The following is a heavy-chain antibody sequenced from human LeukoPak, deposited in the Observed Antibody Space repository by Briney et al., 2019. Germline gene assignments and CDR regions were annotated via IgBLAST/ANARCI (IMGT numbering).Heavy chain of an antibody. V-gene: IGHV4-4*07. D-gene: IGHD2-15*01. Sequence: SEALSLTCTVSGGSFNNYYWNWIRQPAGKGLEWIGRIYSSGSTDYNPSLKSRVTMSVDTSKNQFSLNLTSVTAADSAVYYCARARGRLLLIDYWGQGTLVTVSS. CDR3: ARARGRLLLIDY. CDR1: GGSFNNYY. J-gene: IGHJ4*02. CDR2: IYSSGST.